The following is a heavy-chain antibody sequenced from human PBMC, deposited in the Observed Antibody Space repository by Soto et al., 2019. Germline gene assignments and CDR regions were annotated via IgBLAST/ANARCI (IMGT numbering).Heavy chain of an antibody. CDR2: IYHRGGGT. CDR1: GASINSGGYY. J-gene: IGHJ1*01. V-gene: IGHV4-31*03. CDR3: ARDGGRCRGGTCLTN. D-gene: IGHD2-15*01. Sequence: QVQLQESGPGLVKPSQTLFLICSVSGASINSGGYYWSWFRQHPGKVLLRIGYIYHRGGGTFYNLSLKSRVSKSIDTSKNHLFLNLNTVTAADTAVAYCARDGGRCRGGTCLTNWAQGNLVTVSS.